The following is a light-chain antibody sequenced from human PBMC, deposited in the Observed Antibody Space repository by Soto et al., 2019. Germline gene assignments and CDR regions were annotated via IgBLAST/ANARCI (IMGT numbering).Light chain of an antibody. Sequence: DIQMTQSPSSLSASVGERVTITCRASQRFVTYANWYQLQPGKAPKLLIYATSTLQTGVPSRFRGSGSGTDFTLTISGLQPEDVATYYCQQTDSSPYTFGQGTKVE. CDR1: QRFVTY. V-gene: IGKV1-39*01. CDR2: ATS. J-gene: IGKJ2*01. CDR3: QQTDSSPYT.